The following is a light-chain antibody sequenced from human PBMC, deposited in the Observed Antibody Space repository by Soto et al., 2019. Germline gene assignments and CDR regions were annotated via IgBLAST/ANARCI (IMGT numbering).Light chain of an antibody. CDR2: GAS. Sequence: EIVLTQSPGTLSLSPGERATLSCRASQSVSRNYLVWYQQKPGQAPRLLIYGASGRATGIPDRFSGSGSGTDFTLIISRLEPEDFAVYYCQQYSSSPLTFGGGTKVDIK. V-gene: IGKV3-20*01. CDR3: QQYSSSPLT. CDR1: QSVSRNY. J-gene: IGKJ4*01.